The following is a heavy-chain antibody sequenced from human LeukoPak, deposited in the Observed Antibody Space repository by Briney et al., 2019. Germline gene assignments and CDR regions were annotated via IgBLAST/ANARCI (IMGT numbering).Heavy chain of an antibody. CDR3: AREDSSGYFPFDY. CDR2: IYYSGST. V-gene: IGHV4-59*01. Sequence: SETLSLTCTVSGGSISSYYWSWIRQPPGKGLEWIGYIYYSGSTNYNPSLKSRVTISVDTSKNQFSLKLSPATAADTAVYYCAREDSSGYFPFDYWGQGTLVTVSS. D-gene: IGHD3-22*01. J-gene: IGHJ4*02. CDR1: GGSISSYY.